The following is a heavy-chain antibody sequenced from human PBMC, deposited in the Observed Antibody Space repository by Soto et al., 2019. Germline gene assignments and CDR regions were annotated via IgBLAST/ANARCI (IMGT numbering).Heavy chain of an antibody. D-gene: IGHD2-15*01. V-gene: IGHV1-69*01. CDR1: GGTFSSYA. CDR3: ASPHCSGGSCYQNYYYYYGMDV. Sequence: QVQLVQSGAEVKKPGSSVKVSCKASGGTFSSYAISWVRQAPGQGLEWMGGIIPIFGTANYAQKFQGRVTITADESTSTAYMELSSLRSEDTAVYYCASPHCSGGSCYQNYYYYYGMDVWGQGTTVTGSS. CDR2: IIPIFGTA. J-gene: IGHJ6*02.